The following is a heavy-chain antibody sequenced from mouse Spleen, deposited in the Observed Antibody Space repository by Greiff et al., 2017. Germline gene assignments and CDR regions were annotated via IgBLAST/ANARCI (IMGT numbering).Heavy chain of an antibody. CDR3: ARGGYDGYYVGYFDV. D-gene: IGHD2-3*01. CDR1: GYTFTNYW. Sequence: QVQLQQSGAELVRPGTSVKMSCKASGYTFTNYWIGWAKQRPGHGLEWIGDIYPGGGYTNYNEKFKGKATLTADKSSSTAYMQFSSLTSEDSAIYYCARGGYDGYYVGYFDVWGTGTTVTVSS. V-gene: IGHV1-63*01. J-gene: IGHJ1*03. CDR2: IYPGGGYT.